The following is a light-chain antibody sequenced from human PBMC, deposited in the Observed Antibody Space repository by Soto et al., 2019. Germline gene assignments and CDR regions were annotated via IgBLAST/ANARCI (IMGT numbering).Light chain of an antibody. CDR2: DAS. CDR3: QQRSKWPLP. Sequence: EIVLTQSPATLSLSPGERATLSCTASQSVSSYLAWYQHKPGQAPRLLIYDASNRATGIPARFSGSGSGTDFTLSISSLEPEDFAVYYCQQRSKWPLPFGGGTKVEIK. V-gene: IGKV3-11*01. CDR1: QSVSSY. J-gene: IGKJ4*01.